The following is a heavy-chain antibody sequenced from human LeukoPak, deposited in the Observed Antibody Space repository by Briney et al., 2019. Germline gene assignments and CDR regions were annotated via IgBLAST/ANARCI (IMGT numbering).Heavy chain of an antibody. CDR1: GGSISSSSYY. V-gene: IGHV4-39*07. J-gene: IGHJ4*02. Sequence: SETLSLTCTVSGGSISSSSYYWGWIRQPPGKGLEWIGSIYYSGSTYYNPSLKSRVTISVDTSKNQFSLKLSSVTAADTAVYYCARVGYYGSGSYYNRFNFDYWGQGTLVTVSS. CDR2: IYYSGST. CDR3: ARVGYYGSGSYYNRFNFDY. D-gene: IGHD3-10*01.